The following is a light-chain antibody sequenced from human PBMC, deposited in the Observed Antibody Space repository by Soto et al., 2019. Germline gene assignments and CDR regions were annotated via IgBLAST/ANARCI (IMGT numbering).Light chain of an antibody. CDR1: QSVSSN. Sequence: EIVMTQSPATLSVSPGERATLSCRASQSVSSNLAWYQQKPGQAPRLLIHRASTRATGIPARFSGSGSGTEFTLTISSPQSEDFAVYYCQQCNNWPPTFGQGTKVEIK. CDR2: RAS. V-gene: IGKV3-15*01. J-gene: IGKJ1*01. CDR3: QQCNNWPPT.